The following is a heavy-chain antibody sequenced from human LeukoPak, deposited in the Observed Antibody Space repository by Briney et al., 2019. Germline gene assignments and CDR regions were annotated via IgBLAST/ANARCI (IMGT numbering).Heavy chain of an antibody. Sequence: GGSLRLSCAASGFTFSSYAMHWVRQAPGKGLEWVAVISYDGSNKYYADSVKGRFTISRDNSKNTLYLQMNSLRAEDTAVYFCASRAGYSSSWSAFDYWGQGTLVTVSS. CDR1: GFTFSSYA. CDR3: ASRAGYSSSWSAFDY. CDR2: ISYDGSNK. J-gene: IGHJ4*02. V-gene: IGHV3-30-3*01. D-gene: IGHD6-13*01.